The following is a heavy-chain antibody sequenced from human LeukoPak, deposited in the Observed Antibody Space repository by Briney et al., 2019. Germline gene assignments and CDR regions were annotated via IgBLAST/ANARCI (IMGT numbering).Heavy chain of an antibody. J-gene: IGHJ4*02. V-gene: IGHV3-30*04. CDR2: ISYDGSNK. D-gene: IGHD5-24*01. CDR3: AREEDGDGYNFGNFFY. CDR1: GFTFSSYA. Sequence: GGSLRLSCAASGFTFSSYAMHWVRQAPGKGLEWVAVISYDGSNKYYADSVKGRFTISRDNSKNTLYLQMNGLRAEDTAVYYCAREEDGDGYNFGNFFYWGQGTLVTVSS.